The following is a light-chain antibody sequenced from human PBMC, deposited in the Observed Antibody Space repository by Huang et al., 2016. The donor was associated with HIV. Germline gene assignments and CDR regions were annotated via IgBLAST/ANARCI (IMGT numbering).Light chain of an antibody. CDR3: QQRSNWPPMYT. CDR2: DAS. Sequence: EIVLTQSPATLSLSPGERATLSCRACQSVSTYLAWYQQKPGQAPRLLIYDASNRATGIPARFSGSGSGTDFTLTISNLEPEDFAVYYCQQRSNWPPMYTFGQGTKLEIK. J-gene: IGKJ2*01. V-gene: IGKV3-11*01. CDR1: QSVSTY.